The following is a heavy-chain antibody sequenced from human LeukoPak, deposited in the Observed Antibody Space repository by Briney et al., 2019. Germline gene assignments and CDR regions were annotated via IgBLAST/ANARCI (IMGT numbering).Heavy chain of an antibody. D-gene: IGHD6-13*01. CDR2: ISWNSGSI. CDR1: GFTFDDYA. Sequence: GGSLRLSCAASGFTFDDYAMYWVRQAPGKGLEWVSGISWNSGSIGYADSVKGRFTISRDNAKNSLYLQMNSLRAEDTAVYYCAKDATAVVGTVYMDVWGKGTTVTISS. J-gene: IGHJ6*03. V-gene: IGHV3-9*01. CDR3: AKDATAVVGTVYMDV.